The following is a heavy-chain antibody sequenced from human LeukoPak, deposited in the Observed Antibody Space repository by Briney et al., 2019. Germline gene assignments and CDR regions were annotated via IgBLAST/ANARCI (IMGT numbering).Heavy chain of an antibody. Sequence: SETLSLTCAVYGGSISSYYWSWLRQPPGKGLEWIGYIYYTGSTNYNPTLKSRVTISVDTSKNQFSLRLNSVTAADTAVYYCARDRSSYQLLGSIMDVWGKGTTVTVSS. J-gene: IGHJ6*03. CDR1: GGSISSYY. V-gene: IGHV4-59*12. D-gene: IGHD2-2*01. CDR3: ARDRSSYQLLGSIMDV. CDR2: IYYTGST.